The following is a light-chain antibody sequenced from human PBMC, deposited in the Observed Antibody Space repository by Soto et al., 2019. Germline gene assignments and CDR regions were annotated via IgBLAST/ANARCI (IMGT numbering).Light chain of an antibody. Sequence: QCARAEHACVAGPPGQPITIPCTGTSSHEGAYNCVSWHQQHPGKAPKLMIYNVYDRPSGISYRFSGSKSGNTASLTISGLQGEDEADYYCSAYTLSRTYFLGTVTKVTVL. V-gene: IGLV2-14*03. CDR1: SSHEGAYNC. CDR3: SAYTLSRTYF. J-gene: IGLJ1*01. CDR2: NVY.